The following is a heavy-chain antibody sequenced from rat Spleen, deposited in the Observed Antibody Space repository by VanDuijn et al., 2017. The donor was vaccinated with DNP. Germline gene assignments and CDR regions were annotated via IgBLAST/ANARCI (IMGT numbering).Heavy chain of an antibody. CDR3: TSPVPSGHYVMDA. CDR1: GFTFSNYD. CDR2: ISYDGVHA. Sequence: EVQLVESGGGLVQPGRSLKISCAASGFTFSNYDMTWVRQAPTKGLEWVAFISYDGVHAYYRGSVKGRFTISRDNAKNSLYLQMDSLRSEDTATYYCTSPVPSGHYVMDAWGQGTSVTVSS. D-gene: IGHD4-3*01. V-gene: IGHV5-20*01. J-gene: IGHJ4*01.